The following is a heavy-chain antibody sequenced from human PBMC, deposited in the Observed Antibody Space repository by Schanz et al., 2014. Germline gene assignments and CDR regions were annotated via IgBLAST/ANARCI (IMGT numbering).Heavy chain of an antibody. D-gene: IGHD4-17*01. J-gene: IGHJ4*02. V-gene: IGHV1-69*04. Sequence: QVRLVQSGAEVKKPGSSVKVSCKSSGATFNSYAFGWVRQAPGQGFEWVGSIFPPLRQTRYAQKFEERVIITADTSTTTVYMDLASLTSDDTAVYFCARIIDGDYLYWGQGTLVTVSS. CDR2: IFPPLRQT. CDR1: GATFNSYA. CDR3: ARIIDGDYLY.